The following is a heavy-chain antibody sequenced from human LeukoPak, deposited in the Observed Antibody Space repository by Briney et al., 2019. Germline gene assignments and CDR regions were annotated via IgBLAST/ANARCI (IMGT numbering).Heavy chain of an antibody. CDR2: INPNSGGT. D-gene: IGHD5-18*01. CDR1: GYTFTGYY. Sequence: EASVKVSCKASGYTFTGYYMHWVRQAPGQGLEWMGWINPNSGGTNYAQKFQGRVTMTRDTSISTAYMELSRLRSGDTAVYYCARVDTAMDYYYYGMDVWGQGTTVTVSS. V-gene: IGHV1-2*02. CDR3: ARVDTAMDYYYYGMDV. J-gene: IGHJ6*02.